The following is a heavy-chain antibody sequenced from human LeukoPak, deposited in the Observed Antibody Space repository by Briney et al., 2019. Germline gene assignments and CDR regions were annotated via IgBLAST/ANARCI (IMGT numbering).Heavy chain of an antibody. CDR1: GFTFSSFG. CDR2: IWYDGSNK. D-gene: IGHD6-6*01. J-gene: IGHJ4*02. CDR3: ASGIRSIAAR. Sequence: GGSLRLSCAASGFTFSSFGMHWVRQAPGKGLEWVAVIWYDGSNKYYADSVKGRFTISRDNSKNTLYLQMNSLRAEDTAVYYCASGIRSIAARWGQGTLVTVSS. V-gene: IGHV3-33*01.